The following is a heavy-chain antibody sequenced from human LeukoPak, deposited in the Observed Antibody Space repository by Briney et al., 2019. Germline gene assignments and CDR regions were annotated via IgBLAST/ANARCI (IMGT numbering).Heavy chain of an antibody. D-gene: IGHD1-1*01. J-gene: IGHJ4*02. CDR3: ARESNWAYYFDY. V-gene: IGHV1-18*01. Sequence: ASVRVSCKASGYTFSSFGISWVRQATGEGLEWMGWISTYDGNTKYAENLQDRVTLTTDTSTSTAYMEVRSLRSDDTAVYFCARESNWAYYFDYWGPGTLLTVSS. CDR2: ISTYDGNT. CDR1: GYTFSSFG.